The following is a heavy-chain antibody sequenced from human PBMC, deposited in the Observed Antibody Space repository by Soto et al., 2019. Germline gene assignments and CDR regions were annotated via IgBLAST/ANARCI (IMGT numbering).Heavy chain of an antibody. CDR2: TYYRSKWYN. CDR3: SRGPWSIAVADYYYYGMDV. V-gene: IGHV6-1*01. D-gene: IGHD6-19*01. CDR1: GDSVSSNSAA. Sequence: SQTLSLTCAISGDSVSSNSAAWNWIRQSPSRGLEWLGRTYYRSKWYNDYAVSVKSRITINPDTSKNQSSLQLNSVTPEDTAVYYCSRGPWSIAVADYYYYGMDVWGQGTTVTSP. J-gene: IGHJ6*02.